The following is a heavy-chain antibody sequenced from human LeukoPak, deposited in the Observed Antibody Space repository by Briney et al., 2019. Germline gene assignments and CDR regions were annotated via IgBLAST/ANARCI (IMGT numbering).Heavy chain of an antibody. Sequence: PGGSLRLSCVVSAFTFDDYAMHWVRQAPGKGLEWVSGISWNSGAISYADSVRGRFTISRDNAKNSLYLQMNSLRAEDTGVYYCAREMTTANARAFDIWGQGTMVTVSS. CDR2: ISWNSGAI. CDR3: AREMTTANARAFDI. CDR1: AFTFDDYA. V-gene: IGHV3-9*01. D-gene: IGHD4-11*01. J-gene: IGHJ3*02.